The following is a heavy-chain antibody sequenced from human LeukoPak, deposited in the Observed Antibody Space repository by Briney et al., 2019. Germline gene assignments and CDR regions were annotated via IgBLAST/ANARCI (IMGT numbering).Heavy chain of an antibody. CDR3: VSFYETY. Sequence: GGSLRLSCAASGNYWMHWVRQAPGKGLVWVSHINGDGSWTTYADSVKGRFTISKDNAKNTVYLQMSNLRAEDTAVYYCVSFYETYWGRGTLVTVSS. V-gene: IGHV3-74*01. D-gene: IGHD2-2*01. CDR2: INGDGSWT. J-gene: IGHJ4*02. CDR1: GNYW.